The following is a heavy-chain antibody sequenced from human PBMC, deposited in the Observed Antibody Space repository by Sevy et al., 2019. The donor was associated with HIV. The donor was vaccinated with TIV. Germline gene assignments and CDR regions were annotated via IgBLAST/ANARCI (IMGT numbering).Heavy chain of an antibody. CDR1: GDSISSYY. V-gene: IGHV4-59*01. CDR2: IHYSGST. CDR3: ARASGQSTSSRYFDF. Sequence: SETLSLTCTVSGDSISSYYWSWMRQPPGKGLEWIGYIHYSGSTNYNPSLKSRVTISVDTSKSPFSLNLNSVTAADTAVYFCARASGQSTSSRYFDFWGQGTLVTVSS. J-gene: IGHJ4*02. D-gene: IGHD6-6*01.